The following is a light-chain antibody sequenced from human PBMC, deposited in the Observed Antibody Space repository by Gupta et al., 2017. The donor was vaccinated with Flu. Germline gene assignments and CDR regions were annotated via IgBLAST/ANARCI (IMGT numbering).Light chain of an antibody. Sequence: DIVLTQSPATLSLSPWERATLSCRASQSVSSIIAWYQQIPGQSSRLLTYDVSVRAPSVPARFSGSESGADFTLTISTRVSENFVVYYCHRGSHWPWTFGQGTKVEIK. J-gene: IGKJ1*01. CDR3: HRGSHWPWT. CDR1: QSVSSI. CDR2: DVS. V-gene: IGKV3-11*01.